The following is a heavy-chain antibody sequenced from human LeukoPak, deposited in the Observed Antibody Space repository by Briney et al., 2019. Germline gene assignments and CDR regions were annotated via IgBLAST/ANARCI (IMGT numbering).Heavy chain of an antibody. CDR2: ISGSGGST. Sequence: GGSLRLSCAASGFTFSSYSMNWVRQAPGKGLEWVSAISGSGGSTYYADSVKGRFTISRDNSKNTLYLQMNSLRAEDTAVYYCAKDQGYSSSWLDYWGQGTLVTVSS. D-gene: IGHD6-13*01. V-gene: IGHV3-23*01. CDR3: AKDQGYSSSWLDY. J-gene: IGHJ4*02. CDR1: GFTFSSYS.